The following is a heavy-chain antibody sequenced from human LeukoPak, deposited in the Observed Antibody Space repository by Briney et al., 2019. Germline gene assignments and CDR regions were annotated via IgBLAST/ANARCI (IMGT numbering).Heavy chain of an antibody. CDR1: GGSFSGYY. Sequence: SETLSLTCAVYGGSFSGYYWSWIRQPPGKGLEWIGEINHSGSTNYNPSLKSRVTISVDTSKNQFSLKLSSVTAADTAVYYCARVGNSGYDIMGYWGQGTLVTVSS. D-gene: IGHD5-12*01. J-gene: IGHJ4*02. CDR3: ARVGNSGYDIMGY. V-gene: IGHV4-34*01. CDR2: INHSGST.